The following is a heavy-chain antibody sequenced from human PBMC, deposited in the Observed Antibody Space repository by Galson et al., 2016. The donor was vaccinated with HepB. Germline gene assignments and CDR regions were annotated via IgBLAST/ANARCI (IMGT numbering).Heavy chain of an antibody. CDR2: INQDGSEK. Sequence: SLRLSCAASGFTFSSYWMDWVRQAPGKGLEWVANINQDGSEKYYVDSVKGRFTISRDNAKNSLYLQMNSLRAEDTEDKAVYYCARWARNCRGGRRDSGWFDTWGQGTQVTVSS. CDR3: ARWARNCRGGRRDSGWFDT. CDR1: GFTFSSYW. D-gene: IGHD2-15*01. J-gene: IGHJ5*02. V-gene: IGHV3-7*01.